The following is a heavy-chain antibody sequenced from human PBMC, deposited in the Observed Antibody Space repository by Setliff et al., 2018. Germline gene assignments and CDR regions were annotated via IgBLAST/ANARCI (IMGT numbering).Heavy chain of an antibody. Sequence: SETLSLTCNVSGDSMNDNHWTWIRQPPGKGLEWIGYIYTSGSTNYNPSLKSRVTISVDMSKNQFSLKLSSVIAADAAVYYCARGVSSVNWTPGYWGRGILVTVSS. CDR2: IYTSGST. V-gene: IGHV4-4*08. D-gene: IGHD6-19*01. CDR1: GDSMNDNH. CDR3: ARGVSSVNWTPGY. J-gene: IGHJ4*01.